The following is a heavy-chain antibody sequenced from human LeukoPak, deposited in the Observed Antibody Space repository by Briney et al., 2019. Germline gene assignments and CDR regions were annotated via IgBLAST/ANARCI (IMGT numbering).Heavy chain of an antibody. CDR2: IYYSGST. CDR1: GGSISSSDYY. Sequence: PSQTLSLTCTVSGGSISSSDYYWSWIRQPPGKGLEWIGYIYYSGSTYSNPSLKSPVTISIDTSKNLFLLKLSSVTAADTAVYYCARDRYECSGGICSPYNWFDPWGQGTLVTVSS. J-gene: IGHJ5*02. CDR3: ARDRYECSGGICSPYNWFDP. V-gene: IGHV4-30-4*01. D-gene: IGHD2-15*01.